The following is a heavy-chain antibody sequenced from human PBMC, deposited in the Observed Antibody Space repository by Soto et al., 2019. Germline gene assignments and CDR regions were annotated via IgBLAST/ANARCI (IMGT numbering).Heavy chain of an antibody. CDR2: MNPNSGNT. V-gene: IGHV1-8*01. J-gene: IGHJ3*02. CDR1: GYTFTSYD. D-gene: IGHD6-13*01. Sequence: ASVKVSCKASGYTFTSYDINWVRQATGQGLEWMGWMNPNSGNTGYAQKLQGRVTMTRNTSISTAYMELSSLRSEDTAVYYCAGTGYESDAFDIWGQGTMVTVS. CDR3: AGTGYESDAFDI.